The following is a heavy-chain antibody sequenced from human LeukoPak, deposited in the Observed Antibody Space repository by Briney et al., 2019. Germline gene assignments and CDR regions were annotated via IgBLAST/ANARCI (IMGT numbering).Heavy chain of an antibody. V-gene: IGHV1-2*02. CDR2: INPNSGGT. J-gene: IGHJ6*03. D-gene: IGHD2/OR15-2a*01. Sequence: ASVKVSCKASGYTFTGYYMHWVRQAPGQGLEWMGWINPNSGGTNYAQKFQGRVTMTRDTSISTAYMELSRLRSGDTAVYYCATFAYHQIVLLITDYYYMDVWGKGTTVTVSS. CDR1: GYTFTGYY. CDR3: ATFAYHQIVLLITDYYYMDV.